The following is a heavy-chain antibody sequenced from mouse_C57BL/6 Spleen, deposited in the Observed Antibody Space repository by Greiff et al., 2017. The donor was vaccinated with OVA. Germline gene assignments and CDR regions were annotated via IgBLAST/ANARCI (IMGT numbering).Heavy chain of an antibody. CDR3: ARQQDYYGSLWYFDV. J-gene: IGHJ1*03. CDR2: ISSGSSTI. D-gene: IGHD1-1*01. V-gene: IGHV5-17*01. Sequence: VQLKESGGGLVKPGGSLKLSCAASGFTFSDYGMHWVRQAPEKGLEWVAYISSGSSTIYYADTVKGRFTISRDNAKNTLFLQMTSLRSEDTAMYYCARQQDYYGSLWYFDVWGTGTTVTVSS. CDR1: GFTFSDYG.